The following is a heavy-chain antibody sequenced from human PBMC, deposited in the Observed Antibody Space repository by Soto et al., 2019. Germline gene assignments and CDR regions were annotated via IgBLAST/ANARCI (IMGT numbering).Heavy chain of an antibody. CDR1: GYTLTELS. CDR2: FDPEDGET. J-gene: IGHJ4*02. V-gene: IGHV1-24*01. D-gene: IGHD6-19*01. Sequence: QVQLVQSGAEVKKPGASVKVSCKVSGYTLTELSMHWVRQAPGKGLEWMGGFDPEDGETIYAQKFQGRVTLTEDTSTDTAYMELSNLRSEDTAIYYLAAVRRYSSGRHLDYWGQGTLVTVSS. CDR3: AAVRRYSSGRHLDY.